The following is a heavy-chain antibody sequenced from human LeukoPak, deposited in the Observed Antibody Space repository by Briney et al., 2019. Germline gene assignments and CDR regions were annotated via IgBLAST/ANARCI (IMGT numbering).Heavy chain of an antibody. Sequence: GGSLRLSCAASGFTFSRYGMHWVRQAPAKGLEWVAVIWYDGSNKYYADSVKGRFTISRDNSKNTLYLQMNSLRVEDTAVYYCARDSQGSGWYFDLWGRGTLVIVSS. D-gene: IGHD3-10*01. CDR3: ARDSQGSGWYFDL. V-gene: IGHV3-33*01. J-gene: IGHJ2*01. CDR2: IWYDGSNK. CDR1: GFTFSRYG.